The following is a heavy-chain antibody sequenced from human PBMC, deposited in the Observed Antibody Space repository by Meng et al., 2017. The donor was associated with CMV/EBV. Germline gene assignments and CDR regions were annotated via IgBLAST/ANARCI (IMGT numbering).Heavy chain of an antibody. CDR3: AKAGYCSSTSCYEIDY. CDR2: IRYDGSNK. J-gene: IGHJ4*02. Sequence: GGSLRLSCAASGFTFSSYGMHWVRQAPGKGLEWVAFIRYDGSNKYYADSVKGRFTISRDNSKNTLYLQMNSLRAEDTAVYYCAKAGYCSSTSCYEIDYWGQGTLVTVSS. CDR1: GFTFSSYG. D-gene: IGHD2-2*03. V-gene: IGHV3-30*02.